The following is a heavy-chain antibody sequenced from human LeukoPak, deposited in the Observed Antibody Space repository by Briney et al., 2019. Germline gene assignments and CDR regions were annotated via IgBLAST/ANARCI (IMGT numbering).Heavy chain of an antibody. CDR3: ASSHFRTIFGVVIDRNLDY. J-gene: IGHJ4*02. D-gene: IGHD3-3*01. V-gene: IGHV4-39*07. CDR1: GGSISSSSYY. Sequence: SETLSLTCTVSGGSISSSSYYWGWIRQPPGKGLEWIGEINHSGSTNYNPSLKSRVTISVDTSKNQFSLKLSSVTAADTAVYYCASSHFRTIFGVVIDRNLDYWGQGTLVTVSS. CDR2: INHSGST.